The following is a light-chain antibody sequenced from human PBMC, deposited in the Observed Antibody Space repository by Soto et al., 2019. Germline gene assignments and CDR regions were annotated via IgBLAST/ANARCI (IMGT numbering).Light chain of an antibody. CDR3: VLYLGSGLWV. CDR1: SGSVSTAYY. J-gene: IGLJ3*02. CDR2: NTN. V-gene: IGLV8-61*01. Sequence: QTVVTQEPSFSVSPGGTVTLTCGLRSGSVSTAYYPSWYQQTPGQAPRTLIYNTNTRSSGVPDRFSGSILGNKAALTITGAQADNECDYYCVLYLGSGLWVFGGGTQLTVL.